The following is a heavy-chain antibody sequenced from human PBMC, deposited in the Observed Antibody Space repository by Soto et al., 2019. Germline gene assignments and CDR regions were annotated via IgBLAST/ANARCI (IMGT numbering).Heavy chain of an antibody. CDR2: IFIGGTT. CDR1: GGSIGSVSSC. D-gene: IGHD7-27*01. CDR3: ARGPSGDKVEY. Sequence: SETLFLTCTFSGGSIGSVSSCLSWIRQPPDKGLEWIGHIFIGGTTYNNPSLTSRVTMSVDTSKNQFSLQLSSVSAADTAVYYCARGPSGDKVEYWGQGTLVTVS. V-gene: IGHV4-30-4*01. J-gene: IGHJ4*02.